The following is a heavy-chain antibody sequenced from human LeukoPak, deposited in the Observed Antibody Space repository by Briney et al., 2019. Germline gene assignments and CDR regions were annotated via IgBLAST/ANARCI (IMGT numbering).Heavy chain of an antibody. CDR3: ARVYYSSSYDYWYFDL. V-gene: IGHV4-59*01. J-gene: IGHJ2*01. Sequence: SETLSLTCTVSGGSIRSYYWSWIRQPPGKGLEWIGYIFYSGSTNYNPSLRSRVTISVDTSKNQFSLKLSSVTAADTAVYYCARVYYSSSYDYWYFDLWGRGTLVTVSS. D-gene: IGHD6-13*01. CDR1: GGSIRSYY. CDR2: IFYSGST.